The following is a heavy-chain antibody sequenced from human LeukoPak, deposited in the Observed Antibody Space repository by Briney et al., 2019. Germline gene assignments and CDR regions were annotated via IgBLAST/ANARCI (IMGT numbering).Heavy chain of an antibody. J-gene: IGHJ6*02. D-gene: IGHD6-19*01. Sequence: WASVTVSRRTSGYTFSRHYIHWVRQAPGQGLEWLGIINTSGATTKYGQNFKGRVTATSDTSTSTVYMEMSSLNSEDTAVYYCARGLESSGWYGMDVWGQGTTIIVSS. CDR1: GYTFSRHY. V-gene: IGHV1-46*01. CDR3: ARGLESSGWYGMDV. CDR2: INTSGATT.